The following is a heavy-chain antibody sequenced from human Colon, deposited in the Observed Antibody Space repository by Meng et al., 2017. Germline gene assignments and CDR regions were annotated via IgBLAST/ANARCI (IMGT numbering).Heavy chain of an antibody. D-gene: IGHD4-17*01. J-gene: IGHJ5*02. CDR3: ARVPVTTFNWFDP. V-gene: IGHV4-38-2*02. CDR2: IYHSGST. Sequence: WGSLRLSCTVSGYSISSGYYWGWIRQPPGKGLEWIGSIYHSGSTYYNPSLKSRVTISVDTSKNQFSLKLSSVTAADTAVYYCARVPVTTFNWFDPWGQGTLVTVSS. CDR1: GYSISSGYY.